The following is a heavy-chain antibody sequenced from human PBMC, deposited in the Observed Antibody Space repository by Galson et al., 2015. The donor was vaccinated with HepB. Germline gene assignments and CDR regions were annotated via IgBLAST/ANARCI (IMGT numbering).Heavy chain of an antibody. CDR2: IRPDGSEG. J-gene: IGHJ4*02. V-gene: IGHV3-7*04. CDR3: ARGQY. Sequence: SLRLSCAASGFTFSSSWMSWVRQAPGKGLEWVANIRPDGSEGYYVDSVRGRFIISRDNAKNSLYLQMNSLSAEDTAVYYCARGQYWGQGPLVTVSS. CDR1: GFTFSSSW.